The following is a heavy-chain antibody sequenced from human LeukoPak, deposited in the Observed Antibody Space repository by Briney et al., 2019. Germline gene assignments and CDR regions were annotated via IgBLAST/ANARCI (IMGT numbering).Heavy chain of an antibody. CDR2: ISSSGSTI. CDR3: ARGGSSTWNFDY. CDR1: GFTFSSYE. D-gene: IGHD6-13*01. V-gene: IGHV3-48*03. J-gene: IGHJ4*02. Sequence: GGSLRLSCAASGFTFSSYEMNWVRQAPGKGLEWVSYISSSGSTIYYADSVKGRFTFSRDNAKNSLYLQMNSLRAEDTAAYYCARGGSSTWNFDYWGQGTLVTVSS.